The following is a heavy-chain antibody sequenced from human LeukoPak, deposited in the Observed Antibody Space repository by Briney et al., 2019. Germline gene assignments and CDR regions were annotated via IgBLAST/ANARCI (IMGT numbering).Heavy chain of an antibody. J-gene: IGHJ3*02. D-gene: IGHD6-25*01. CDR2: IYYSGST. CDR3: ARAGRGTGIAASPI. Sequence: SETLSLTCTVSGGSISTYYWIRIRQPPGKGLEWSGYIYYSGSTNYNPSLKSRVSISVDTSKNQLSLKLSSVTPADTAVYYCARAGRGTGIAASPIWGQGTMVTVSS. CDR1: GGSISTYY. V-gene: IGHV4-59*01.